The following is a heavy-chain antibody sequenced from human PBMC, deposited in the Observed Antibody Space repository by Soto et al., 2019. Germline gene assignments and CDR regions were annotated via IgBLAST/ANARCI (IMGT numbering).Heavy chain of an antibody. CDR2: IIPTFGAA. CDR1: GGSFSSDA. V-gene: IGHV1-69*01. J-gene: IGHJ4*02. Sequence: QVHLVQSGAEVKRPGSSVKVSCEASGGSFSSDAITWVRQVPGQGLEWMGGIIPTFGAANYGRQFQGRVTISADESTRTVYMELSSLRFDDTAVYYCARGFSGDYSSLDYWGQGTLVTVSS. D-gene: IGHD1-26*01. CDR3: ARGFSGDYSSLDY.